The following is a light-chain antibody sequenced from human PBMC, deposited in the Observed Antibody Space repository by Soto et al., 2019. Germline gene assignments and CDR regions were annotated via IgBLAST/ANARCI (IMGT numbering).Light chain of an antibody. CDR1: QSISSW. CDR3: QHYNSYSEA. CDR2: DAS. Sequence: DIQMTQSPSTLSASVADRVTITCRASQSISSWLAWYQQKPGKAPTLLIYDASTLERGVPSRFSGTGSGTEFTLTISSLQPDDFATYYCQHYNSYSEAFGQGTKVDIK. J-gene: IGKJ1*01. V-gene: IGKV1-5*01.